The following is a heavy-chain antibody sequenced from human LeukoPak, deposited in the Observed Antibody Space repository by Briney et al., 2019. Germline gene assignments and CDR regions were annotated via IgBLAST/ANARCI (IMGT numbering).Heavy chain of an antibody. V-gene: IGHV3-30*02. D-gene: IGHD6-19*01. J-gene: IGHJ6*03. CDR1: GFTFSSYG. CDR3: AKDGYSSGWYGGFYYYYYYYMDV. CDR2: IRYDGSNK. Sequence: GGSLRLSCAASGFTFSSYGMHWVRQAPGKGLEWVAFIRYDGSNKYYADSVKGRFTISRDNSKNTLYLQMNSLGAEDTAVYYCAKDGYSSGWYGGFYYYYYYYMDVWGKGTTVTISS.